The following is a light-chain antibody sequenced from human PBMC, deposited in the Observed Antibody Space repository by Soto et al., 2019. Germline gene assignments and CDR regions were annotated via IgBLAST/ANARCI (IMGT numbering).Light chain of an antibody. CDR1: QSLNAD. V-gene: IGKV3-11*01. J-gene: IGKJ3*01. CDR2: DAS. CDR3: QHRTTRPFS. Sequence: DIVLTQSPATLSLSPGDRATLSCRASQSLNADLNWYQQTPGQAPRLLIYDASNRDTGIPASFSGSGSGTDFTLTISSLAPEDFAVSYCQHRTTRPFSFGPGTKVDMK.